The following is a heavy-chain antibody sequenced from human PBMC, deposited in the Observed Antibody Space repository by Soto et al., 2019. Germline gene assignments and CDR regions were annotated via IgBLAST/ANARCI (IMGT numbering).Heavy chain of an antibody. CDR1: GYSFTSYW. CDR3: ARRYDF. V-gene: IGHV5-51*01. J-gene: IGHJ4*02. Sequence: PGESLKISCKGSGYSFTSYWIGWVRQTPGKGLEWMGIIYPGDSNTKYSPSFQGQVTISADKSINTAYLQWNSLKASDTAIYYCARRYDFWGQGTLVTAPQ. CDR2: IYPGDSNT.